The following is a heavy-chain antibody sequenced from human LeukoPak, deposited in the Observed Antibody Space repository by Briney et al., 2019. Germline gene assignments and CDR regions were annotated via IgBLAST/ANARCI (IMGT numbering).Heavy chain of an antibody. CDR1: GGSISSHY. CDR3: ARQSLDYYDSSGYRENWFDP. J-gene: IGHJ5*02. V-gene: IGHV4-4*09. CDR2: IYTSGST. Sequence: PSETLSLTCTVSGGSISSHYWSWIRQPPGKGLEWIGYIYTSGSTNYNPSLKSRVTISVDTSKNQFSLKLSSVTAADTAVYYCARQSLDYYDSSGYRENWFDPWGQGTLVTVSS. D-gene: IGHD3-22*01.